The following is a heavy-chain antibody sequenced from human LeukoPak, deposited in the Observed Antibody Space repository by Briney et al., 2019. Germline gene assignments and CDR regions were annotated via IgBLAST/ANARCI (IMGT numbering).Heavy chain of an antibody. CDR1: GFTFSSYG. CDR2: ISYDGSNK. V-gene: IGHV3-30*18. Sequence: PGRSLRLSCAASGFTFSSYGMHWVRQAPGKGLEWVAVISYDGSNKYYADSVKGRFTISRDNSKNTLFLQMNSLRAEDTAVYYCAKDRNCATWGQGTLVTVSS. J-gene: IGHJ5*02. D-gene: IGHD1-1*01. CDR3: AKDRNCAT.